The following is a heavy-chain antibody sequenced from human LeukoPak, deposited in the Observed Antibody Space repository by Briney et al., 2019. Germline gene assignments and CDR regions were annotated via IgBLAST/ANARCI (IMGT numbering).Heavy chain of an antibody. D-gene: IGHD2-15*01. CDR1: GFTFDDYA. V-gene: IGHV3-43*02. CDR3: AKDTRGYCSGGSCHMFDY. CDR2: ISGDGGST. Sequence: GGSLTLSCAASGFTFDDYAMHWVRQAPGKGLEWVSLISGDGGSTYYADSVKSRFTIYRDNSKNSLYLQMNSLRTEDTALYYCAKDTRGYCSGGSCHMFDYWGQGTLVTVSS. J-gene: IGHJ4*02.